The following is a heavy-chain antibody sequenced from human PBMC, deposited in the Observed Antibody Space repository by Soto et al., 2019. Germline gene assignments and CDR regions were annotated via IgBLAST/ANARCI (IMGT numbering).Heavy chain of an antibody. CDR1: GGSFSGYY. J-gene: IGHJ6*02. CDR3: ARVSYYDFWSGYFGQYYYGMDV. V-gene: IGHV4-34*01. CDR2: INHSGST. D-gene: IGHD3-3*01. Sequence: SETLSLTCAVYGGSFSGYYWSWIRQPPGKGLEWIGEINHSGSTNYNPSLKSRVTISVATSKNQFSLKLSSVTAADTAVYYCARVSYYDFWSGYFGQYYYGMDVWGQGTTVTVSS.